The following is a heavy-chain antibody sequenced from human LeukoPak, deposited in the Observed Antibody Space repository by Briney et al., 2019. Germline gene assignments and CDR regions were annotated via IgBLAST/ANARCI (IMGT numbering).Heavy chain of an antibody. CDR2: IKSKTDGGTT. CDR3: TTDRYGNAFDI. CDR1: GFTFSNAW. Sequence: GGSLRLSCAASGFTFSNAWLSWVRQAPGKGLEWAGRIKSKTDGGTTDYAAPVKGRFTISRDDSKNTLYLQMNSLKTEDTAVYYCTTDRYGNAFDIWGQGTMVTVSS. V-gene: IGHV3-15*01. D-gene: IGHD3-16*02. J-gene: IGHJ3*02.